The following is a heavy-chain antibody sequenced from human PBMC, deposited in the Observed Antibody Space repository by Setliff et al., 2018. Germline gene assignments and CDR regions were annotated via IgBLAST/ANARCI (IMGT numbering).Heavy chain of an antibody. CDR2: FDAEDGET. D-gene: IGHD6-19*01. V-gene: IGHV1-24*01. Sequence: ASVKVSCKVSGYTLSELFMHWVRQAPGKGLEWMGGFDAEDGETIYAQKFQGRVTMTRDTSTSTAYMELQSLRSDDTAVYYCVRSSAPQVVLAADFDFWGQGTPVTVSS. CDR3: VRSSAPQVVLAADFDF. CDR1: GYTLSELF. J-gene: IGHJ4*02.